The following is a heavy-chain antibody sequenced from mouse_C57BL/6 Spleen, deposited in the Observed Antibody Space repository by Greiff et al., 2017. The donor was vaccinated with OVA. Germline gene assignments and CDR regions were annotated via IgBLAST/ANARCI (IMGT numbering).Heavy chain of an antibody. CDR2: ISDGGSYT. D-gene: IGHD1-2*01. CDR3: AREDTTAYYFDY. V-gene: IGHV5-4*01. J-gene: IGHJ2*01. Sequence: EVHLVESGGGLVKPGGSLKLSCAASGFTFSSYAMSWVRQTPEKRLEWVATISDGGSYTYYPDNVKGRFTISRDNAKNNLYLQMSHLKSEDTAMYYCAREDTTAYYFDYWGQGTTLTVSS. CDR1: GFTFSSYA.